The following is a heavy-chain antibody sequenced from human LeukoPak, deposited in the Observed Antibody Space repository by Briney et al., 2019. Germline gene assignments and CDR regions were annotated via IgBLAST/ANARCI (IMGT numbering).Heavy chain of an antibody. Sequence: ASVKVSCKASGYTFTSYAMHWVRQAPGQRLEWMGWINAGNGNTKYSQKFQGRVTITRDTSASTAYMELSSLRSEGTAVYYCARDHQSATRIAVAVGDYWGQGTLVTVSS. CDR2: INAGNGNT. D-gene: IGHD6-19*01. CDR1: GYTFTSYA. CDR3: ARDHQSATRIAVAVGDY. J-gene: IGHJ4*02. V-gene: IGHV1-3*01.